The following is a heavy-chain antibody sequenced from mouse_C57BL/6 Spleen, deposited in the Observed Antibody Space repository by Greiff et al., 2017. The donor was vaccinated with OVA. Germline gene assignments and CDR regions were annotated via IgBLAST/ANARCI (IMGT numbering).Heavy chain of an antibody. CDR3: ARSEKIYYDYDGDYYAMDY. CDR2: IYPRDGGT. J-gene: IGHJ4*01. Sequence: QVQLQQSDAELVKPGASVKISCKVSGYTFTDHTIHWMKQRPEQGLEWIGYIYPRDGGTKYNEKFKGKATLTADKSSSTAYMQLNSLTSEDSAVYFCARSEKIYYDYDGDYYAMDYWGQGTSVTVSS. V-gene: IGHV1-78*01. D-gene: IGHD2-4*01. CDR1: GYTFTDHT.